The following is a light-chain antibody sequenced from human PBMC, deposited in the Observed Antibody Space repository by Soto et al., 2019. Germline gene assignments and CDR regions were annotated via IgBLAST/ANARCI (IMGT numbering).Light chain of an antibody. J-gene: IGKJ5*01. V-gene: IGKV3-11*01. CDR1: QTVSSY. CDR2: DAS. CDR3: QQRSNWPRT. Sequence: EIVLTQSPATLSLSPGERATLSCRASQTVSSYLAWYQQKTGQAPRLLIYDASNRATGIPARFSGSGSGTDFTLTISSLDPEDFAVYYCQQRSNWPRTFGQGTRLDIK.